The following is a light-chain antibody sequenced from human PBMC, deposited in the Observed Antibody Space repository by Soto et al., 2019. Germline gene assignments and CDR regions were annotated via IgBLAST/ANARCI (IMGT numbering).Light chain of an antibody. CDR2: DVS. CDR3: CSYGVSYTWV. Sequence: QSVLTQPRSVSGSPGQSVTISCTGTSSDVGGYNYVSWYQQHPGKAPELMIYDVSKRPSGVPDRFSGSKSGNTASLTISGLQAEDEADYYFCSYGVSYTWVFGGGTKLTGL. J-gene: IGLJ3*02. V-gene: IGLV2-11*01. CDR1: SSDVGGYNY.